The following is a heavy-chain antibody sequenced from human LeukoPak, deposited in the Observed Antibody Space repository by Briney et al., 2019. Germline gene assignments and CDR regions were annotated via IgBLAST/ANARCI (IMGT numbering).Heavy chain of an antibody. CDR3: ARPEGYPHPDY. J-gene: IGHJ4*02. D-gene: IGHD6-13*01. CDR2: IIPIFGIA. Sequence: SVKVSCKASGGTFSSYAISWVRQAPGQGLEWMGRIIPIFGIANYAQKFQGRVTITADKSTSTAYMELSSLRSEDTAVYYCARPEGYPHPDYWGQGTLVTVSS. CDR1: GGTFSSYA. V-gene: IGHV1-69*04.